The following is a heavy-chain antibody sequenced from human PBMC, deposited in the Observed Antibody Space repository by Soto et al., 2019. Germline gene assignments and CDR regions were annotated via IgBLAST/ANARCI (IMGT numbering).Heavy chain of an antibody. J-gene: IGHJ6*03. CDR3: ARRGYGSRWPNVYMDV. D-gene: IGHD6-13*01. V-gene: IGHV3-64*01. Sequence: EAQLVESGGGLVQPGGSLRLSCAASGFTFSNYEMHWVRQAPGKGLEYVAGISNNGAHTDYAKSVKGRFTISRDNSENTLHLQMGSLRAEDMDLYYCARRGYGSRWPNVYMDVWGKGTTVTVSS. CDR2: ISNNGAHT. CDR1: GFTFSNYE.